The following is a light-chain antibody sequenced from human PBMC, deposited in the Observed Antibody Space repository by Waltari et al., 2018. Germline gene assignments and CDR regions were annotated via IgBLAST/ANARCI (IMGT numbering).Light chain of an antibody. CDR3: SSYTSSSTLVV. CDR2: EVS. J-gene: IGLJ2*01. CDR1: SSDVGGYNY. Sequence: QYALTQTASVSGSPGQSITISCTGTSSDVGGYNYVSWYQQHPGKAPKLIIYEVSNRPSGVSNRFSGAKSGNTASLTISGLQAEDEADYYCSSYTSSSTLVVFGGGTKLTVL. V-gene: IGLV2-14*01.